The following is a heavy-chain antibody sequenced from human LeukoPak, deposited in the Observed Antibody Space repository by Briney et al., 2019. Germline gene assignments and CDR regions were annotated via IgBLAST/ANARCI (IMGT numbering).Heavy chain of an antibody. Sequence: SETLSLTCAVSGYSISSGYYWGWIRPPPGKGLEWIGIIYHSGSTYYNPSLKSRVTISVDTSKNQFSLKLSSVTAADTAVYYCARQGYDFWSGYKRYFDLWGRGTLVTVSS. V-gene: IGHV4-38-2*01. CDR3: ARQGYDFWSGYKRYFDL. CDR2: IYHSGST. D-gene: IGHD3-3*01. J-gene: IGHJ2*01. CDR1: GYSISSGYY.